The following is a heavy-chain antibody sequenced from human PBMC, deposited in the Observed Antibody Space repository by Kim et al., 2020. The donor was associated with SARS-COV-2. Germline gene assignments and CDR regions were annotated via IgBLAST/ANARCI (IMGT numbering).Heavy chain of an antibody. CDR1: GYTFTSYG. CDR2: ISAYNGNT. J-gene: IGHJ2*01. CDR3: AGGRFGSSWYHPHWYFGL. V-gene: IGHV1-18*01. Sequence: ASVKVSCKASGYTFTSYGISWVRQAPGQGLEWMGWISAYNGNTNYAQKLQGRVTMTTDTSTSTAYMELRSLRSDDTAVYYCAGGRFGSSWYHPHWYFGLWRRGTLCPVSS. D-gene: IGHD6-13*01.